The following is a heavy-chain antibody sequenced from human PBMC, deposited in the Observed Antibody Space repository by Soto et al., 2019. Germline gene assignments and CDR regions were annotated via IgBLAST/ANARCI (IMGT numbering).Heavy chain of an antibody. J-gene: IGHJ4*02. CDR1: GYTFSLFG. V-gene: IGHV1-18*01. CDR2: ISAYNSVT. CDR3: ARDYQELDY. D-gene: IGHD2-2*01. Sequence: VASVKVSCKASGYTFSLFGISWVRQAPGQGPEVMGWISAYNSVTNYAQKLQGRVTMTTDTSTNTAYMELRSLRSDDSAVYYCARDYQELDYWGQGTLVTVSS.